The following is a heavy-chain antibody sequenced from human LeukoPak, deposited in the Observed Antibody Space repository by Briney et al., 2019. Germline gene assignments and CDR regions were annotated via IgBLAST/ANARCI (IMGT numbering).Heavy chain of an antibody. V-gene: IGHV3-23*05. D-gene: IGHD6-13*01. CDR1: GISFSSNG. Sequence: GGSLRLSCAASGISFSSNGMSWVRQAPGKGLEWVSTLSSTGTTFYAGSVEGRFTISRANSENTLYLQMDSLRAADTALYYCARVGYSSSWFFFNFWGQGTLVTVSS. J-gene: IGHJ4*02. CDR3: ARVGYSSSWFFFNF. CDR2: LSSTGTT.